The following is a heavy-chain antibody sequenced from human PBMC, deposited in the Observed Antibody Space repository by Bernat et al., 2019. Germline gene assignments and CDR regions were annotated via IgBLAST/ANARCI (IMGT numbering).Heavy chain of an antibody. CDR2: ISYDGSNK. Sequence: QVQLMESGGGVVQPGRSLRLSCAASGFTFSSYGMHWVRQAPGKGLEWVAVISYDGSNKYYADSVKGRFTISRDNSKNTLYLQMNSLRAEDTAVYYCAKGEQFDYWGQGTLVTVSS. CDR3: AKGEQFDY. V-gene: IGHV3-30*18. CDR1: GFTFSSYG. J-gene: IGHJ4*02. D-gene: IGHD1-26*01.